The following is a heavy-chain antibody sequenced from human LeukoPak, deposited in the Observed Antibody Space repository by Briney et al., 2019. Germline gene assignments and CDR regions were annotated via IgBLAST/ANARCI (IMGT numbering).Heavy chain of an antibody. CDR3: ANAGQTLNIAVAGTAAY. J-gene: IGHJ4*02. Sequence: GGSLRLSCAASGFTFSSYAMHWVRQAPGKGLEWVAVISYDGSNKYYADSVKGRFTISRDNSKNTLYLQMKSLRAEDTAVYYCANAGQTLNIAVAGTAAYWGQGTLVTVSS. CDR2: ISYDGSNK. CDR1: GFTFSSYA. V-gene: IGHV3-30-3*01. D-gene: IGHD6-19*01.